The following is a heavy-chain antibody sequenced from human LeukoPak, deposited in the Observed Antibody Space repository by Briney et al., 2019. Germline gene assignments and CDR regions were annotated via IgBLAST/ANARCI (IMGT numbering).Heavy chain of an antibody. J-gene: IGHJ5*02. CDR1: GGSISSYY. D-gene: IGHD2-2*02. CDR2: IYTSGST. CDR3: ARFVVVPAAIPGAYNWFDP. Sequence: PSETLSLTCTVPGGSISSYYWSWIRQPAGKGLEWIGRIYTSGSTNYNPSLKSRVTISVDTSKNQFSLKLSSVTAADTAVYYCARFVVVPAAIPGAYNWFDPWGQGTLVTVSS. V-gene: IGHV4-4*07.